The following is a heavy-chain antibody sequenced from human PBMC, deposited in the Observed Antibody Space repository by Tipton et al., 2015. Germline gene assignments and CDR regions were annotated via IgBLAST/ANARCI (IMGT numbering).Heavy chain of an antibody. CDR3: ASPSLPHDRGDYYFQS. Sequence: TLSLTCNVFGGSISRSDYYWGWIRQPPGKGLEWIGSLSYSGKTDYNPPLRSRVTISVDTSKNQFSLKLSSVTAADTAVYYCASPSLPHDRGDYYFQSWGQGSLVTVSS. V-gene: IGHV4-39*01. D-gene: IGHD2-21*02. CDR1: GGSISRSDYY. CDR2: LSYSGKT. J-gene: IGHJ4*02.